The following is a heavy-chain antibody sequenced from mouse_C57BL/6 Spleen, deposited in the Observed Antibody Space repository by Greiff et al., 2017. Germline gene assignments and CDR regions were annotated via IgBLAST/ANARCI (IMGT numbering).Heavy chain of an antibody. CDR1: GYTFTSYD. CDR3: ATYPLYYGYGFAY. Sequence: VKVVESGPELVKPGASVKLSCKASGYTFTSYDINWVKQRPGQGLEWIGWIYPRDGSTKYNEKFKVKATLTVDTSSSTAYMELHSLTSEDSAVYFCATYPLYYGYGFAYWGQGTLVTVSA. D-gene: IGHD2-2*01. CDR2: IYPRDGST. J-gene: IGHJ3*01. V-gene: IGHV1-85*01.